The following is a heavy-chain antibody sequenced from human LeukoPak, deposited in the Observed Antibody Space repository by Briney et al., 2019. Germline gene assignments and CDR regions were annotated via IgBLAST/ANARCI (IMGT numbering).Heavy chain of an antibody. V-gene: IGHV3-74*01. Sequence: PGGSLRLSCAASGFTFSSYWMHWVRQAPGKGLVWVSRINSDGSSTSYADSVKGRFTISRDNAKNSLYLQMNSLRAEDTAVYYCAINHRDGYSELGYWGQGTLVTVSS. D-gene: IGHD5-24*01. CDR3: AINHRDGYSELGY. CDR2: INSDGSST. J-gene: IGHJ4*02. CDR1: GFTFSSYW.